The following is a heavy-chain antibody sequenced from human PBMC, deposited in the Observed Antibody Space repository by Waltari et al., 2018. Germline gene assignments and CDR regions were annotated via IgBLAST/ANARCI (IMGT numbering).Heavy chain of an antibody. CDR3: ARVYDSSGYYKLYYFDY. D-gene: IGHD3-22*01. CDR2: IHTSGST. CDR1: GGSISSGSYY. V-gene: IGHV4-61*09. Sequence: QVQLQESGPGLVKPSQTLSLTCTVSGGSISSGSYYWSWIRQPAGKGLEWIGYIHTSGSTTSNPSLKSRVTISVDTSKNQFSLKLSSVTAADTAVYYCARVYDSSGYYKLYYFDYWGQGTLVTVSS. J-gene: IGHJ4*02.